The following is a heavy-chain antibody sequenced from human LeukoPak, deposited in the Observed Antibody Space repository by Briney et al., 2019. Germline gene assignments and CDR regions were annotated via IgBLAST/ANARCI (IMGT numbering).Heavy chain of an antibody. CDR2: IKQDGSEK. D-gene: IGHD2-2*01. CDR3: ARDRRICSSTSCPYYYYYMDV. J-gene: IGHJ6*03. Sequence: GGSLRLSCAASGFSFSSYWMSWVRQAPGKGLEWVANIKQDGSEKYYVDSVKGRFTISRDNAKNSLYLQMNSLRAEDTAVYYCARDRRICSSTSCPYYYYYMDVWGKGTTVTVSS. V-gene: IGHV3-7*01. CDR1: GFSFSSYW.